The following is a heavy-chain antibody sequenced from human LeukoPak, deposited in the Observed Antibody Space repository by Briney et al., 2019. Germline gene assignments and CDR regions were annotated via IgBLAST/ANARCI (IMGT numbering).Heavy chain of an antibody. Sequence: GGSLRLSCAASGFTFSSYSMNWVRQAPGKGLEWVSSISSSSSYIYYADSVKGRFTISRDNAKNSLYLQMNSLRAEDTAVYYCAREPFRGRGILTGYYDYWGQGTLVTVSS. D-gene: IGHD3-9*01. V-gene: IGHV3-21*04. J-gene: IGHJ4*02. CDR2: ISSSSSYI. CDR1: GFTFSSYS. CDR3: AREPFRGRGILTGYYDY.